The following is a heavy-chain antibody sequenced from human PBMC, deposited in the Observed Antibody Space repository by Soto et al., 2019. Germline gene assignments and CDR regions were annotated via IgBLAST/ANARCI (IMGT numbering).Heavy chain of an antibody. CDR3: ARGDTTRKDRRRYSYGPCDY. CDR2: ISAYNGNT. Sequence: ASVKVSCKASGYTFTSYGISWVRQAPGQGLEWMGWISAYNGNTNYAQKLQGRVTMTTDTSTSTAYMELRSLRSDDTAVYYCARGDTTRKDRRRYSYGPCDYWGQATLVTVSS. D-gene: IGHD5-18*01. J-gene: IGHJ4*02. V-gene: IGHV1-18*01. CDR1: GYTFTSYG.